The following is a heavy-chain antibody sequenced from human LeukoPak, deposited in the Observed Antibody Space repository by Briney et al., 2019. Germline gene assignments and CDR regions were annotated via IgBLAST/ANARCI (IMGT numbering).Heavy chain of an antibody. J-gene: IGHJ4*02. CDR1: GFTFSSYW. CDR2: IRQDGSQK. Sequence: GGSLRLSCAASGFTFSSYWMSWVRQAPGKGLEWVATIRQDGSQKYYVDSVKGRFTISRDNAKNSLYLQMNSLRAEDTAVYYCARDYGGSSPFDYWGQGTLVTVSS. V-gene: IGHV3-7*01. CDR3: ARDYGGSSPFDY. D-gene: IGHD4-23*01.